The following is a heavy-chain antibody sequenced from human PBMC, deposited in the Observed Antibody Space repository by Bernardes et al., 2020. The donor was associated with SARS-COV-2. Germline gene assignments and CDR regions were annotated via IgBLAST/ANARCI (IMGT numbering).Heavy chain of an antibody. Sequence: GGSLRLSCAASAFSVSNYSMNWVRQAPGKGLEWVFAISSGSTNIFYADSVEGRFTISSDNAKKSLDLQMNNLRVEDTAVYFCASDLGYCNNGVCYEVRFKVWGQVTLVTVSS. CDR1: AFSVSNYS. CDR3: ASDLGYCNNGVCYEVRFKV. V-gene: IGHV3-21*01. D-gene: IGHD2-8*01. CDR2: ISSGSTNI. J-gene: IGHJ4*02.